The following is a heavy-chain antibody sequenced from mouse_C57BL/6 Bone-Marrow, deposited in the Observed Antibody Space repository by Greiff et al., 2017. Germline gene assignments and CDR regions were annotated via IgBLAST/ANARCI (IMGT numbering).Heavy chain of an antibody. CDR2: ISSGGSYT. D-gene: IGHD2-5*01. CDR3: ARKYSNFYYAMDY. J-gene: IGHJ4*01. CDR1: GFTFSSYG. Sequence: EVHLVESGGDLVKPGGSLKLSCAASGFTFSSYGMSWVRQTLDKRLEWVATISSGGSYTYYPDSVKGRFTISRDNAKNTLYLQMSSLKSEDTAMYYCARKYSNFYYAMDYWGQGTSVTVSS. V-gene: IGHV5-6*01.